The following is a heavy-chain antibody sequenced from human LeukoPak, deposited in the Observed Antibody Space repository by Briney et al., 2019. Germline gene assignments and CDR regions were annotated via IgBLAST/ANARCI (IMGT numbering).Heavy chain of an antibody. J-gene: IGHJ3*02. CDR3: ARPNRGYSYAGLDAFDI. CDR1: GYSFTSYW. CDR2: IYPCESDP. V-gene: IGHV5-51*01. Sequence: GESLKISCQGSGYSFTSYWIGGVRQMPGKGLEWMGIIYPCESDPRYSPSFQGQVTISADKSISSADLQWSSLKASDTAMYYCARPNRGYSYAGLDAFDIWGQETMVTVSS. D-gene: IGHD5-18*01.